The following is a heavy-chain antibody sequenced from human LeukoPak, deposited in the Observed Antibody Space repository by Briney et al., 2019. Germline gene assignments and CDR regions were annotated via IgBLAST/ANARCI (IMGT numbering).Heavy chain of an antibody. CDR2: IIGSGGST. CDR3: AKGRGSSSYYHFDY. J-gene: IGHJ4*02. CDR1: GFTFSNYA. D-gene: IGHD6-13*01. Sequence: GGSLRLSCAASGFTFSNYAMSWVRQTPGKGLEWISTIIGSGGSTYYAVSVRGRFTISRDNSKNTLYLQMNSLRAEDTALYYCAKGRGSSSYYHFDYWGQGTLVSVSS. V-gene: IGHV3-23*01.